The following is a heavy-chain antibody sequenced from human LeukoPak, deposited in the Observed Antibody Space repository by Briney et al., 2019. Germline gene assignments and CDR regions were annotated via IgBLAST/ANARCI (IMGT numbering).Heavy chain of an antibody. CDR3: AKFSSSNPY. CDR1: GFTFDDYA. V-gene: IGHV3-9*01. CDR2: ISWNSGSI. Sequence: GRSLRLSCAASGFTFDDYAMHWVRQAPGKGLEWVSGISWNSGSIGYADSVKGRFTISRDNAKNSLYLQMNSLRAEDTALYYCAKFSSSNPYWGQGTLVTVSS. J-gene: IGHJ4*02. D-gene: IGHD6-6*01.